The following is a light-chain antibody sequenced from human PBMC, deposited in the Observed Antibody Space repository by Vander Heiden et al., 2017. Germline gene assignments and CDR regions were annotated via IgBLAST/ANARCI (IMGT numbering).Light chain of an antibody. J-gene: IGLJ2*01. Sequence: QSVLTQPPPASVTPGQRVTISCSGSSSNIGSNTVSWYQQLPGTAPKLLIYSNNQRPSGVPDRFSGSKSGTSASLAISGLQSEDEADYYCAAWDDSLNGVVFGGGTKLTVL. CDR3: AAWDDSLNGVV. V-gene: IGLV1-44*01. CDR2: SNN. CDR1: SSNIGSNT.